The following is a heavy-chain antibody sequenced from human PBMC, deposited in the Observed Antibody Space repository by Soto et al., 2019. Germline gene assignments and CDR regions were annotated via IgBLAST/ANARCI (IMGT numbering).Heavy chain of an antibody. Sequence: GGSLRLSCAVSGVTFSSYGLHWVRQAPGTGLEWVAVISYDGSNKYYADSVKGRFTISRDNSKNTLYLQMNSLRAEDTAVYYCAKSNEKSRDYYYGMDVWGQGTTVTVSS. CDR3: AKSNEKSRDYYYGMDV. D-gene: IGHD1-1*01. J-gene: IGHJ6*02. V-gene: IGHV3-30*18. CDR2: ISYDGSNK. CDR1: GVTFSSYG.